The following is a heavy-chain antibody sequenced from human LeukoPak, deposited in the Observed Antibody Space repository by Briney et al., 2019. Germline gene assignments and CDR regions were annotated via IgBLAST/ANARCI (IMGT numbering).Heavy chain of an antibody. CDR2: MNPNSGNT. J-gene: IGHJ5*02. CDR1: GYTFTSYD. V-gene: IGHV1-8*01. Sequence: ASVKDSCKASGYTFTSYDINWVLQATGQGLEWMGWMNPNSGNTGYAQKFQGRVTMTRNTSISTAYMELISLRSEDTAVYYCASEIAAGGWFDPWGQGTLVTVSS. CDR3: ASEIAAGGWFDP. D-gene: IGHD6-13*01.